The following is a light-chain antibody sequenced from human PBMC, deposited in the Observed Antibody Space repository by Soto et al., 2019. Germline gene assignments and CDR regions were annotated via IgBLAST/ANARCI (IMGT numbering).Light chain of an antibody. V-gene: IGLV1-47*01. CDR3: ASWDNDLNGSI. CDR1: ASNVGSTY. J-gene: IGLJ2*01. CDR2: KNN. Sequence: QSVLTQPPSASGTPGQRVSISCSGSASNVGSTYVFWYQQVPGTAPTLLIYKNNQRPSGVSDRFSGSKSGTSASLAISGLRVDDEADYYCASWDNDLNGSIFGGGTKLTVL.